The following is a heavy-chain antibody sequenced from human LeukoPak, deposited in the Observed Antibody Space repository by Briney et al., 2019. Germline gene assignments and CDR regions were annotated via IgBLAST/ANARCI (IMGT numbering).Heavy chain of an antibody. J-gene: IGHJ3*02. CDR2: IYTSGST. CDR3: ARGPYSYDSSGAFDI. CDR1: GGSISSGSYY. D-gene: IGHD3-22*01. Sequence: PSETLSLTCTVSGGSISSGSYYWSWIRRPAGKGLEWIGRIYTSGSTNYNPSLKSRVTISVDTSKNQFSLKLSSVTAADTAVYYCARGPYSYDSSGAFDIWGQGTMVTVSS. V-gene: IGHV4-61*02.